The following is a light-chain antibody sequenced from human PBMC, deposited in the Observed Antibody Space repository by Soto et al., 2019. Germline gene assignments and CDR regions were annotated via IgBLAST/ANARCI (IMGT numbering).Light chain of an antibody. CDR2: GGS. Sequence: DIQLTQSPSFLSASVGDRVTISCRASQGISSYLAWYQQKPGKAPQVLIYGGSALQSRVPSSFSGSGSGTDFTLTISSLQPEDFASYFCQQSYNFPFTFGPGTKVDIK. CDR3: QQSYNFPFT. V-gene: IGKV1-9*01. J-gene: IGKJ3*01. CDR1: QGISSY.